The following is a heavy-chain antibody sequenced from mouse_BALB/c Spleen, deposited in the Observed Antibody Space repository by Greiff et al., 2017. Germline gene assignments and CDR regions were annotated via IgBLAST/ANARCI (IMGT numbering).Heavy chain of an antibody. V-gene: IGHV14-3*02. Sequence: EVQLQESGAELVKPGASVKLSCTASGFNIKDTYMHWVKQRPEQGLEWIGRIDPANGNTKYDPKFQGKATITADTSSNTAYLQLSSLTSEDTAVYYCARYYDYDGRAFDYWGQGTTLTVSS. CDR3: ARYYDYDGRAFDY. CDR1: GFNIKDTY. J-gene: IGHJ2*01. CDR2: IDPANGNT. D-gene: IGHD2-4*01.